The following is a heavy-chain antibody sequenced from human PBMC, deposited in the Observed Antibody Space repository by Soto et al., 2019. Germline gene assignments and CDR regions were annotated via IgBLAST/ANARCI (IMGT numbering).Heavy chain of an antibody. CDR1: GFTFSSYG. D-gene: IGHD5-12*01. Sequence: GGSLRLSCAASGFTFSSYGMHWVRQAPGKGLEWVAVISYDGSNKYYADSVKGRFTISRDNSKNTLYLQMNSLRAEDTAVYYCAKDHTQYSGYDWGDYYYGMDVWGQGTTVTVSS. CDR2: ISYDGSNK. J-gene: IGHJ6*02. CDR3: AKDHTQYSGYDWGDYYYGMDV. V-gene: IGHV3-30*18.